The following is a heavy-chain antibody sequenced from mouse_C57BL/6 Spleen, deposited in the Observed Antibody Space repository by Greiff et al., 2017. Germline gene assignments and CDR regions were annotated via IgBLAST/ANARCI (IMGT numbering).Heavy chain of an antibody. CDR1: GYTFTDYN. D-gene: IGHD1-1*01. CDR3: ARDYYGSSSYWYFDV. J-gene: IGHJ1*03. Sequence: VQLQQSGPELVKPGASVKMSCKASGYTFTDYNMHWVKQNHGKSLEWIGYINPNNGGTSYNQKFKGKATLTVNKSSSTAYMELRSLTSEDSAVYYCARDYYGSSSYWYFDVWGTGTTVTVSS. CDR2: INPNNGGT. V-gene: IGHV1-22*01.